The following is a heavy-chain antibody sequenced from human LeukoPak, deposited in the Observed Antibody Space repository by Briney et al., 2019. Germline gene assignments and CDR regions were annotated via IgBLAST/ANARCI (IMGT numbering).Heavy chain of an antibody. CDR3: AKDRGIAVAASGDY. CDR1: GFTFNTYA. V-gene: IGHV3-23*01. Sequence: GGSLRLSCAASGFTFNTYAMSWVRQAPGKGLEWVSAISGSGGSTYYADSVKGRFTISRDNSKNTLYLQMNSLRAEDTAVYYCAKDRGIAVAASGDYWGQGTLVTVSS. J-gene: IGHJ4*02. CDR2: ISGSGGST. D-gene: IGHD6-19*01.